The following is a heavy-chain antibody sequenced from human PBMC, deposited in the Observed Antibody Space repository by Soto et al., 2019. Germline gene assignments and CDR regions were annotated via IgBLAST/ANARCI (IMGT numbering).Heavy chain of an antibody. D-gene: IGHD6-13*01. CDR3: ARGGFSSSWRLDY. Sequence: ASVEVSCRASAYAFNTYTINWVRQAPGQGLEWMGSIFPYTGDTHYAQNLQGRFTMTRDTSTNTAYMELASLGSDDTAVYYCARGGFSSSWRLDYWGQGTLVTVSS. CDR1: AYAFNTYT. V-gene: IGHV1-18*04. CDR2: IFPYTGDT. J-gene: IGHJ4*02.